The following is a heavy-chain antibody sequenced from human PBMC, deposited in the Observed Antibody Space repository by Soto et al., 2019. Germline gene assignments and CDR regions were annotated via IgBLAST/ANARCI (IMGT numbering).Heavy chain of an antibody. D-gene: IGHD3-22*01. Sequence: GGSLRLSCAASGFTFSSYWMSWVRQAPGKGLEWVANIKQDGSEKYYVDSVKGRFTISRDNAKNSLNLQMNSLGAEDTAVYYCARVTDYYESSGYFDYWGQGTLVTVSS. CDR2: IKQDGSEK. V-gene: IGHV3-7*01. CDR3: ARVTDYYESSGYFDY. J-gene: IGHJ4*02. CDR1: GFTFSSYW.